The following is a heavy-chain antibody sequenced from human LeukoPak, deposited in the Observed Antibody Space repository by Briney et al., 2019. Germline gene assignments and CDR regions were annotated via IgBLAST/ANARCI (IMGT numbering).Heavy chain of an antibody. V-gene: IGHV1-2*02. Sequence: ASVKVSCKASGYTFTGYYMHWVRQAPGQGLEWMGWINPNSGGTNYAQKLQGRVTMTTDTSTSTAYMELRSLRSDDTAVYYCARDRGQILWFGELYPWGQGTLVTVSS. CDR2: INPNSGGT. CDR1: GYTFTGYY. CDR3: ARDRGQILWFGELYP. J-gene: IGHJ5*02. D-gene: IGHD3-10*01.